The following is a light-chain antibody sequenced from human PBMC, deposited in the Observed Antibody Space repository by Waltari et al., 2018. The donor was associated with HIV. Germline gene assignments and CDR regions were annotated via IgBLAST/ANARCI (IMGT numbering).Light chain of an antibody. CDR1: TSNIGRNT. V-gene: IGLV1-44*01. CDR2: GKN. CDR3: ASWDDSLNGPV. Sequence: QSVLTQPPSASGTPEQRVTISCSGSTSNIGRNTVSWFQQFPGTAPKVLIYGKNHRPSGVPDRFSGSKSGPSASLAISGLQSEDEADYYCASWDDSLNGPVFGGGTKLTVV. J-gene: IGLJ2*01.